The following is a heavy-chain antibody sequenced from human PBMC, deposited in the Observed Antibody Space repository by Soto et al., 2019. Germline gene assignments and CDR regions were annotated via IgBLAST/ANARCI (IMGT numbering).Heavy chain of an antibody. CDR1: GFTVSSNY. CDR2: IYSGGST. CDR3: ARIDYGDYEVYWYFDL. Sequence: GGSLRLSCAASGFTVSSNYMSWVRQAPGKGLEWVSVIYSGGSTYYADSVKGRFTSSRDNSKNTRYLQMNSLRAEDTAVYYCARIDYGDYEVYWYFDLWGRGTLVTVSS. J-gene: IGHJ2*01. D-gene: IGHD4-17*01. V-gene: IGHV3-66*01.